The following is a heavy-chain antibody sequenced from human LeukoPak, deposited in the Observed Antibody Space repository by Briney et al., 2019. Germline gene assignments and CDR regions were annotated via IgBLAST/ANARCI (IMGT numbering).Heavy chain of an antibody. J-gene: IGHJ4*02. V-gene: IGHV1-69*04. CDR2: IIPILGIA. D-gene: IGHD3/OR15-3a*01. CDR3: ARWTTTYLDY. Sequence: SVKVSCKASGGTFSSYAISWVRQAPGQGLEWMGRIIPILGIANYAQKFQGRVTITADKSTSTVYMELSSLRSEDTAVYYCARWTTTYLDYWGQGTLVTVSS. CDR1: GGTFSSYA.